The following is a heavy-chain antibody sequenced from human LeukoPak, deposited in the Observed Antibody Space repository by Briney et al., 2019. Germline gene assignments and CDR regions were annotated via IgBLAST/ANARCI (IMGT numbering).Heavy chain of an antibody. CDR1: GYSTSSGYY. J-gene: IGHJ4*02. V-gene: IGHV4-38-2*02. CDR2: IYHSGST. D-gene: IGHD3-10*01. CDR3: ARVDYGSSFFDY. Sequence: KSSETLSLTCTVSGYSTSSGYYWGWIRQPPGKGLEWIGSIYHSGSTYYNPSLKSRVTISVDTSKNQFSLKLSSVTAADTAVYYCARVDYGSSFFDYWGQGTLVTVSS.